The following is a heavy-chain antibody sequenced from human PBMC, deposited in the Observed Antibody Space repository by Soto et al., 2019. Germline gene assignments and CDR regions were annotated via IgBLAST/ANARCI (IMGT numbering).Heavy chain of an antibody. J-gene: IGHJ2*01. V-gene: IGHV3-7*01. CDR3: ARDISAGLLHYWYFDL. CDR1: GFTFSSYW. Sequence: GGSLRLSCAASGFTFSSYWMSWVRQAPGKGLEWVANIKQDGSEKYYVDSVKGRFTISRDNAKNSLYLQMNSLRAEDTAVYYCARDISAGLLHYWYFDLWGRGTLVTVSS. D-gene: IGHD2-21*01. CDR2: IKQDGSEK.